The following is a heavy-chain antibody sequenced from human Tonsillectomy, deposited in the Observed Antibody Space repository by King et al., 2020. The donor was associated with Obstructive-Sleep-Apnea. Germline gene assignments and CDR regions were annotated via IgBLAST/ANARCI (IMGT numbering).Heavy chain of an antibody. V-gene: IGHV3-30*04. CDR3: AGGKGMSYYSSAYSNFDH. J-gene: IGHJ4*02. D-gene: IGHD3-22*01. CDR1: GFPFSTYA. Sequence: VQLVESGGGVVQPGKSLKLSCAASGFPFSTYAMHWGRQAPGKGLERVAVISDDGDYKYYADSVKGRFTISRDNSKNTLYLQMNSLRAEDTFMYHCAGGKGMSYYSSAYSNFDHWGQGTLVTVSS. CDR2: ISDDGDYK.